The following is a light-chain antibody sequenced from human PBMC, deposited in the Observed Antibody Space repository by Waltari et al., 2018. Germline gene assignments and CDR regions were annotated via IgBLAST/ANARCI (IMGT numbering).Light chain of an antibody. J-gene: IGKJ2*01. V-gene: IGKV3-11*01. CDR1: QSVSFY. Sequence: EIVLTQSPATLSLPPGERATLPCRASQSVSFYLAWYQQKSGQAPRLLIYHASTRATGIPARFSGSGSATDFTLTITSLEPEDFAVYYCQQRSNWPPMYTFGQGTKLEI. CDR3: QQRSNWPPMYT. CDR2: HAS.